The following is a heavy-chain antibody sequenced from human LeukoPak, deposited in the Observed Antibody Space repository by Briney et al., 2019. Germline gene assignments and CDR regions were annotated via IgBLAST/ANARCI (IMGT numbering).Heavy chain of an antibody. CDR2: ISGSGGST. J-gene: IGHJ4*02. V-gene: IGHV3-23*01. Sequence: PGGSLRLSCAASGCTFSSYAMSWVRQAPGKGLEWVSAISGSGGSTYYADSVKGRFTISRDNSKNTLYLQMNSLRAEDTAVYYCAKDLYSSSWITDYWGQGTLVTVSS. D-gene: IGHD6-13*01. CDR3: AKDLYSSSWITDY. CDR1: GCTFSSYA.